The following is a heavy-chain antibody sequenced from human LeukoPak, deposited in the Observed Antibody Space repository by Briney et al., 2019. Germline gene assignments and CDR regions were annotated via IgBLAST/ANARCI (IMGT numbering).Heavy chain of an antibody. CDR3: ARGDFWSGYYPDYYYYGMDV. J-gene: IGHJ6*02. V-gene: IGHV4-39*02. CDR2: IYYSGNT. D-gene: IGHD3-3*01. Sequence: SETLSLTCIVSGGSISSTTYYWGWIRQPPGKRLEWIGSIYYSGNTYYNPSLESRVTISIDTSKNQFSLKLSSVTAADTAVYYCARGDFWSGYYPDYYYYGMDVWGQGTTVTVSS. CDR1: GGSISSTTYY.